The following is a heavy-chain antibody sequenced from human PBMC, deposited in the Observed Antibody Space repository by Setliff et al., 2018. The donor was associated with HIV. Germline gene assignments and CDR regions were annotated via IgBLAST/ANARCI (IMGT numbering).Heavy chain of an antibody. V-gene: IGHV1-18*01. J-gene: IGHJ3*02. Sequence: ASVKVSCKASGYTFSNFAIGWLRQAPGQGLEWMGWISGCSDNTYYAQSLQGRVTMTTDTASSTSYMELKSLRSDDTAMYYCARIRVGALLNAFDIWGQGTMVTVSS. CDR3: ARIRVGALLNAFDI. D-gene: IGHD1-26*01. CDR1: GYTFSNFA. CDR2: ISGCSDNT.